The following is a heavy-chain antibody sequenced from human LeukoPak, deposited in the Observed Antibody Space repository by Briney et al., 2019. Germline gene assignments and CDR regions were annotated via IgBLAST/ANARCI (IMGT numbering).Heavy chain of an antibody. V-gene: IGHV4-59*08. J-gene: IGHJ4*02. CDR2: VCLVGFT. CDR1: ADSFTSNC. CDR3: ARHQVTGGRRALEY. Sequence: TSDTQSLTCTVSADSFTSNCWSWVRQPPGEELECIGFVCLVGFTNTNPSLKSQVTISKDTSKKQFSLNLSPVTAADTAVYYCARHQVTGGRRALEYWGQGTLVTVSS. D-gene: IGHD4-4*01.